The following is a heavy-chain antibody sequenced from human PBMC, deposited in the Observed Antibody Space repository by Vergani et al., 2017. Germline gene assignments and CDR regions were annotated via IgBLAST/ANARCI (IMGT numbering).Heavy chain of an antibody. V-gene: IGHV5-51*01. D-gene: IGHD1-1*01. CDR1: EYSFGNYW. CDR3: ARHTTYTDS. J-gene: IGHJ4*02. CDR2: IYPADSDT. Sequence: EVELVQSGPEMRTPGESLKISCKGSEYSFGNYWIGWVRQMPGKGLEWMGIIYPADSDTRYSPSFQGQVTISADKSISTAFLQWDSLKDSDTALYYCARHTTYTDSWGQGTLVTVSS.